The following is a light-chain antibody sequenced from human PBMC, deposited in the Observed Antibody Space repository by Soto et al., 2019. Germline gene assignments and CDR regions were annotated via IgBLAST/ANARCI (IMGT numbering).Light chain of an antibody. CDR3: QQRSDWPLT. V-gene: IGKV3-11*01. J-gene: IGKJ4*01. CDR2: DAS. CDR1: QSVSSY. Sequence: EIVLTQSPTTLSLSPGERATLSCRASQSVSSYFAWYQQKPGQAPRLLIYDASTRAAGIPARFSGSGSGTDFTLTISSLEPEDFAVYYCQQRSDWPLTFGGGTKVEIE.